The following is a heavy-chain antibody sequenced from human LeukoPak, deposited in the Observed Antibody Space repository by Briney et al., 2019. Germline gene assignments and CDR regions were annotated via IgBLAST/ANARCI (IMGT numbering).Heavy chain of an antibody. CDR3: AIMTTVTTGYFQH. CDR2: ISSSSSTI. D-gene: IGHD4-17*01. CDR1: GFTFSSYS. J-gene: IGHJ1*01. Sequence: GGSLRLSCAASGFTFSSYSMNWVRQAPGKGLEWVSYISSSSSTIYYADSVKGRFTISRDNAKNSLYLQMNSLRAEDTAVYYCAIMTTVTTGYFQHWGQGTLVTVSS. V-gene: IGHV3-48*01.